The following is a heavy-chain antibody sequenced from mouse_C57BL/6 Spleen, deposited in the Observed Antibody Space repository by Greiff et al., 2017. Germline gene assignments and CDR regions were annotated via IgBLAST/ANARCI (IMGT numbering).Heavy chain of an antibody. CDR1: GFTFSNYW. D-gene: IGHD2-3*01. CDR3: TADGYSFDY. J-gene: IGHJ2*01. Sequence: DVKLVESGGGLVQPGGSMKLSCVASGFTFSNYWMNWVRQSPEKGLEWVAQIRLKSDNYATHYAESVKGRFTISRDDSKSSVYLQMNNIRAEDTGIYYCTADGYSFDYWGQGTTLTVSS. V-gene: IGHV6-3*01. CDR2: IRLKSDNYAT.